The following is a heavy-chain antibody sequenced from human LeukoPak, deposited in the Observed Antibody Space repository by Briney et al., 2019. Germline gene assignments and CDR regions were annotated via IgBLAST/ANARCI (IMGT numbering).Heavy chain of an antibody. J-gene: IGHJ4*02. D-gene: IGHD4-23*01. CDR3: ARVLPAGNCFDD. Sequence: GGSLRLSCAASGLSVTSNYMSWVRQAPGKGPERVSVIYSGGSTYYADSVTGRFTISRDNSKNTLYLQMNSLRAEDTAVYYCARVLPAGNCFDDWGQGILVTVSS. V-gene: IGHV3-53*01. CDR2: IYSGGST. CDR1: GLSVTSNY.